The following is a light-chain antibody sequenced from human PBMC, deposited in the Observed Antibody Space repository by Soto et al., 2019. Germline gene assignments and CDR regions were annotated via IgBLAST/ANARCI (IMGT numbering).Light chain of an antibody. J-gene: IGKJ1*01. V-gene: IGKV1-39*01. CDR3: QQSYSTPWG. Sequence: DIQMTQSPSSLSVSVGDRVTITCRASQSMSNYLNWYQQKPGKAPSLLIYAASSLQSGVPSRFSGSGSGTDFTLTISSLQPEDFATYYCQQSYSTPWGFGQGTKVEIK. CDR1: QSMSNY. CDR2: AAS.